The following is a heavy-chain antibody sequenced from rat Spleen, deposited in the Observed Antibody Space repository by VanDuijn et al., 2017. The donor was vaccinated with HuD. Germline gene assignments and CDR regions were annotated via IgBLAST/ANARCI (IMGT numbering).Heavy chain of an antibody. CDR2: INSAGTT. CDR1: GHSITSSYR. Sequence: EVQLQESGPGPVKVSESLSLTCSVTGHSITSSYRWNWIRKFPGNKLEWMGYINSAGTTNYNPSLKSRISITRDTSKNQFFLQVKSLSTEDTATYYCARSDGVHYYLPFADWGQGVMVTVSS. D-gene: IGHD1-12*02. V-gene: IGHV3-3*01. J-gene: IGHJ2*01. CDR3: ARSDGVHYYLPFAD.